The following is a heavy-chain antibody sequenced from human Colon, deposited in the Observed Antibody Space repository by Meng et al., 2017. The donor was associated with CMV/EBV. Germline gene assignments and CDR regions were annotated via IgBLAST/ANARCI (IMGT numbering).Heavy chain of an antibody. Sequence: ASVKVSCKASGYTFSNYGISWVRQAPGQGLEWMGWISTYNGNANYAQKFQGRVTMTTDTSTSTAYMELRSLRSDDTAVYYCARVGGQYCTNGVCYSAHYFDYWGQGTPVTVSS. D-gene: IGHD2-8*01. J-gene: IGHJ4*02. CDR1: GYTFSNYG. V-gene: IGHV1-18*01. CDR2: ISTYNGNA. CDR3: ARVGGQYCTNGVCYSAHYFDY.